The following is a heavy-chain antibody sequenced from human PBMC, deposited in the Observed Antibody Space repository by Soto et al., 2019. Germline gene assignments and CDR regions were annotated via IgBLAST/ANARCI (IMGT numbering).Heavy chain of an antibody. J-gene: IGHJ4*02. CDR1: GGSISSGGYY. Sequence: QVQLQESGPGLVKPSQTLSLTCTVSGGSISSGGYYWSWIRQHPGKGLEWIGYIYYSGSTYYNPSLESRFTISVDTSKNQCSLKLSSVTAADTAVYYCARGRPYCSGGSCYSLDFDYWGQGTLVTVSS. V-gene: IGHV4-31*03. D-gene: IGHD2-15*01. CDR2: IYYSGST. CDR3: ARGRPYCSGGSCYSLDFDY.